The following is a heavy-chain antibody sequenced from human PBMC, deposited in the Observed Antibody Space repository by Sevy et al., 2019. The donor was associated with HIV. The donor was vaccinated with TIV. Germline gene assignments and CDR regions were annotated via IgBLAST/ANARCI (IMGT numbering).Heavy chain of an antibody. CDR2: IKSKTDGGTT. J-gene: IGHJ5*02. CDR1: GFTFSNAW. Sequence: GGSLRLSCAASGFTFSNAWMNWVLQAPGKGLEWVGRIKSKTDGGTTDYAAPVKGRFTISRDDSKKTLYLQMNSLKTEDTAVYYCTTGTGRRWYNWFDPWGKGTLVTVSS. D-gene: IGHD6-13*01. CDR3: TTGTGRRWYNWFDP. V-gene: IGHV3-15*07.